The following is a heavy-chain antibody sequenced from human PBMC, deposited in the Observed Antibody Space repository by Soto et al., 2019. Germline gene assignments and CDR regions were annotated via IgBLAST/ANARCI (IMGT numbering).Heavy chain of an antibody. J-gene: IGHJ6*02. CDR1: GGSISSSNW. CDR2: IYHSGST. D-gene: IGHD3-10*01. CDR3: ARGMVRGVEMDV. V-gene: IGHV4-4*02. Sequence: QVQLQESGPGLVKPSGTLSLTCAVSGGSISSSNWWSWVRQPPGKGLEWIGEIYHSGSTNYNPSLTSRVXXXVXXSKNQLSRKLSSVPAADTAVYYCARGMVRGVEMDVWGQGTTVTVSS.